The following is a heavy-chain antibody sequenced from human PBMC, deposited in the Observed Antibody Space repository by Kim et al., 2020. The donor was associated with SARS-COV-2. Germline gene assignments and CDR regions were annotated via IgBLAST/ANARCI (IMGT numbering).Heavy chain of an antibody. CDR3: ARTYRYGSGSYYYYYYYGMDV. Sequence: SETLSLTCAVYVGSFSGYYWSWIRQPPGKGLEWIGEINHSGSTNYNPSLKSRVTISVDTSKNQFSLKLSSVTAADTAVYYCARTYRYGSGSYYYYYYYGMDVWGQGNTVTVSS. CDR1: VGSFSGYY. V-gene: IGHV4-34*01. D-gene: IGHD3-10*01. J-gene: IGHJ6*02. CDR2: INHSGST.